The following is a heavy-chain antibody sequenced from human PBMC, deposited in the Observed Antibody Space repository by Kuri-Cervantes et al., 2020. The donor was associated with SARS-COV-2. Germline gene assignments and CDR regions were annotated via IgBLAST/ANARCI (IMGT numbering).Heavy chain of an antibody. J-gene: IGHJ4*02. D-gene: IGHD2-2*01. CDR1: GFSLSRYT. CDR2: ISGSGSYI. Sequence: GGSLRLSCAASGFSLSRYTMNWVRQAPGKALEWVSSISGSGSYIYYADSVKGRFTISRDNAKNSLYLQMSSLRAEDTAVYYCARGIVVVPARVYFDYWGQGTLVTVSS. CDR3: ARGIVVVPARVYFDY. V-gene: IGHV3-21*01.